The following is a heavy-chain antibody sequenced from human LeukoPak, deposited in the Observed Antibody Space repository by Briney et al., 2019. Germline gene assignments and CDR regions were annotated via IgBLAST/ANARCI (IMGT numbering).Heavy chain of an antibody. CDR3: VREDFAYVSETYRYWFDP. J-gene: IGHJ5*02. CDR2: VNTNGGST. V-gene: IGHV3-23*01. Sequence: GGSLRLSCAASGFTFRNYAMNWVRQAPGKGLEWVSTVNTNGGSTYYAASVKGRFTVSRDNSANALSLQMNSLTVADTAIYYCVREDFAYVSETYRYWFDPWGQGTLVTVSS. D-gene: IGHD3-16*02. CDR1: GFTFRNYA.